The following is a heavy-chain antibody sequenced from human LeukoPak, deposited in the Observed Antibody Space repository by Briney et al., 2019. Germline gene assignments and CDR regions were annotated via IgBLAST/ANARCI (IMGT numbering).Heavy chain of an antibody. J-gene: IGHJ6*02. D-gene: IGHD6-25*01. V-gene: IGHV4-34*01. CDR2: INHSGST. CDR3: ARSAHDYGMDA. Sequence: SETLSLTCAVYGGSFSGYDWSWIRQPPGKGLEWIGEINHSGSTNYNPSLKSRVTISVDTYKNQFSLKLSSVTAADTAVYYCARSAHDYGMDAWGQGTTVTVSS. CDR1: GGSFSGYD.